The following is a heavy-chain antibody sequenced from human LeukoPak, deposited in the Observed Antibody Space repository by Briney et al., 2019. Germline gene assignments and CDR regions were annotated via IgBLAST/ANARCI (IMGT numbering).Heavy chain of an antibody. J-gene: IGHJ6*03. CDR3: ARDRDWNYVEDYYYMDV. V-gene: IGHV6-1*01. CDR2: TYYRSKWYN. D-gene: IGHD1-7*01. CDR1: GDSVSSNSAA. Sequence: SQTLSLTCAISGDSVSSNSAAWNWIRQSPSRGLEWLGRTYYRSKWYNDYAVSVKSRITINPDTSKNQFSLQLNSVTPEDTAVYYCARDRDWNYVEDYYYMDVWGKGTTVTVSS.